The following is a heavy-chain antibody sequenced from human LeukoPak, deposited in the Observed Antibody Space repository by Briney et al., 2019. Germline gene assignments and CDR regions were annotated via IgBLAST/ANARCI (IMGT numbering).Heavy chain of an antibody. CDR2: ISGSGGST. CDR3: AKDQGHNRYYDFWSGYYGFDY. J-gene: IGHJ4*02. CDR1: GFTFDDYG. V-gene: IGHV3-23*01. Sequence: GGSLRLSCAASGFTFDDYGMSWVRQAPGKGLEWVSAISGSGGSTYYADSVKGRFTISRDNSKNTLYLQMNSLRAEDTAVYYCAKDQGHNRYYDFWSGYYGFDYWGQGTLVTVSS. D-gene: IGHD3-3*01.